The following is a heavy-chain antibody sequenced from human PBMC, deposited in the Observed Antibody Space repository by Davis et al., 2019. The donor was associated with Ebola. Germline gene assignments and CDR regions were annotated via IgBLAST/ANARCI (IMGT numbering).Heavy chain of an antibody. J-gene: IGHJ4*02. CDR1: GFTFSSYW. CDR3: ARDFGSAAAGTAFDY. V-gene: IGHV3-7*01. CDR2: IKQDGSEK. D-gene: IGHD6-13*01. Sequence: GGSLRLSCAASGFTFSSYWMSWVRQAPGKGLEWVANIKQDGSEKYYVDSVKGRFTISRDNAKNSLYLQMNSLRAEDTAVYYCARDFGSAAAGTAFDYWGQGTLVTVSS.